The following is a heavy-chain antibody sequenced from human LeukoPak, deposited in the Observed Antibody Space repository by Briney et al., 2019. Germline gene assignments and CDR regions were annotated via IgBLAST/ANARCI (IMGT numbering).Heavy chain of an antibody. CDR3: ARITYDYMPDDP. J-gene: IGHJ5*02. CDR2: ISIYNGNT. Sequence: EASVKVSCKASGYTFTNYGISWVRQAPGQGLEWMGWISIYNGNTDYAQKLRGRVTMTTDTSTSTAYMELRSLRSDDTAVYYCARITYDYMPDDPWGQGTLVTVSS. V-gene: IGHV1-18*01. D-gene: IGHD3-3*01. CDR1: GYTFTNYG.